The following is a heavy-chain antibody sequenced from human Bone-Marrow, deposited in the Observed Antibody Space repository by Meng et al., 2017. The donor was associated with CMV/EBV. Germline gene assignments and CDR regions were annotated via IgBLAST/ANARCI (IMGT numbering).Heavy chain of an antibody. Sequence: GESLKISCAASGFTFSSYWMSWVRQAPGKGLEWVANIKQDGSEKYYVDSVKGRFTISRDNAKNSLYLQMNSLRAEDTAVYYCARVPTYYDFWSGYPPGAFDIWGQGTMVTLSS. D-gene: IGHD3-3*01. CDR2: IKQDGSEK. V-gene: IGHV3-7*01. CDR1: GFTFSSYW. J-gene: IGHJ3*02. CDR3: ARVPTYYDFWSGYPPGAFDI.